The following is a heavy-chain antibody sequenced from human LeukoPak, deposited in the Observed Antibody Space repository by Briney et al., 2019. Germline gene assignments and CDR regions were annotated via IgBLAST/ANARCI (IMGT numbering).Heavy chain of an antibody. CDR2: INPNSGGT. V-gene: IGHV1-2*02. CDR3: ARTMTTVTRRSPNFFNS. J-gene: IGHJ4*02. Sequence: ASVNVSCKASGYTFTVYYIHWLRPAPGQAPEWMGWINPNSGGTTYAQKFQGRVTMTRDMSISTAYMELSSLRSDDTAVYFCARTMTTVTRRSPNFFNSWGQGALVTVSS. D-gene: IGHD4-17*01. CDR1: GYTFTVYY.